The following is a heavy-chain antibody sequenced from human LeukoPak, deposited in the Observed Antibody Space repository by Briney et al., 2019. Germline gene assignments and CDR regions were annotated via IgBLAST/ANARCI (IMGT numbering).Heavy chain of an antibody. D-gene: IGHD2/OR15-2a*01. CDR2: IKQDGSEK. J-gene: IGHJ4*02. CDR3: ATGRILWK. CDR1: GFTFSSFS. Sequence: GGSLRLSCAASGFTFSSFSMNWVRQAPGEGLEWVASIKQDGSEKYSVDSLKGRFTISRDNAKNSLYLQMNNLRAEDTAVYHCATGRILWKWGQGTLVTVSS. V-gene: IGHV3-7*01.